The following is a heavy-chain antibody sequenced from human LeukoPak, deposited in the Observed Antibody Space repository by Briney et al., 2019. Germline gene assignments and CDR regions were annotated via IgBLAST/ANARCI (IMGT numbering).Heavy chain of an antibody. V-gene: IGHV3-53*01. CDR2: LYSAGAT. CDR3: ASGGTGARKFYSDPFHY. CDR1: GSTVSSNY. D-gene: IGHD2-15*01. Sequence: GGSLRLSCAASGSTVSSNYMSWVRQAPGKGLEWVSILYSAGATYYADSVRGRFTISRDSSKNMVCLQMNSLRAEDTAVYYCASGGTGARKFYSDPFHYWGQGTLVTVSS. J-gene: IGHJ4*02.